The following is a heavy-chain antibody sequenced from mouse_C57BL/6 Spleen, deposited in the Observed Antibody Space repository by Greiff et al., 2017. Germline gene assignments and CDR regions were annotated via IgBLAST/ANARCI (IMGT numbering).Heavy chain of an antibody. CDR1: GYTFTSYW. D-gene: IGHD1-1*01. Sequence: QVQLQQPGAELVKPGASVKLSCKASGYTFTSYWMQWVKQRPGQGLEWIGEIDPSDSYTNYYQKFKGKATLTVDTSSSTAYMQLSSLTSEDSAVYYCARIYYYGSSSWYFDVWGTGTTVTVSS. CDR3: ARIYYYGSSSWYFDV. V-gene: IGHV1-50*01. J-gene: IGHJ1*03. CDR2: IDPSDSYT.